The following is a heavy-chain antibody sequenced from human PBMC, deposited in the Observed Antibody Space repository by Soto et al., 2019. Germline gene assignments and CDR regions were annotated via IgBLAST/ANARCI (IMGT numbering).Heavy chain of an antibody. CDR1: GGSISSGGYY. J-gene: IGHJ6*02. Sequence: SETLSLTCTVSGGSISSGGYYWSWIRQHPGKGLEWIGYIYYSGSTYYNPSLKSRVTISVDTSKNQFSLKLSSVTAADTAVYYCATGPKSHSRSLEYHGKDVWGQGTTVTVS. CDR3: ATGPKSHSRSLEYHGKDV. CDR2: IYYSGST. V-gene: IGHV4-31*03. D-gene: IGHD6-13*01.